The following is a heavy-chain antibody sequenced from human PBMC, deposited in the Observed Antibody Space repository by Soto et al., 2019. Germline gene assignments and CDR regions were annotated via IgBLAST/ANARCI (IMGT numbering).Heavy chain of an antibody. D-gene: IGHD3-10*01. V-gene: IGHV5-10-1*01. Sequence: PGESLKISCKGSGYSFTSYWISWVRQMPGKGLEWMRRIDPSDSYTNYSPSFQGHVTISADKSISTAYLQWSSLKASDTAMYYCARQARGENYYYYYGMDVWGQGTTVTVSS. CDR2: IDPSDSYT. CDR1: GYSFTSYW. CDR3: ARQARGENYYYYYGMDV. J-gene: IGHJ6*02.